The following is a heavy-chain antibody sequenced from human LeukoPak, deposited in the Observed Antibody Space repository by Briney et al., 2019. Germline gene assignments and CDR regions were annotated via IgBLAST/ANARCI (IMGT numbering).Heavy chain of an antibody. CDR3: VRSTGHMYYFDY. V-gene: IGHV3-11*01. CDR1: AFTFSDYY. Sequence: AGSLSLSCAASAFTFSDYYMSWIRQAPGKGLEWISYISSSGPIWYEDSVKGRFTISRDNAKNSLYLHMSSLRAEDTAVYYCVRSTGHMYYFDYWGQGSLVTVSS. J-gene: IGHJ4*02. CDR2: ISSSGPI. D-gene: IGHD6-19*01.